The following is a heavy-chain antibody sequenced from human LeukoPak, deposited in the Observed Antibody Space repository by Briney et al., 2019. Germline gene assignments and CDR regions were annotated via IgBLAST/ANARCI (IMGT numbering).Heavy chain of an antibody. D-gene: IGHD4-17*01. J-gene: IGHJ2*01. CDR2: IKQDGREK. V-gene: IGHV3-7*04. CDR1: GFTFSSYW. Sequence: PGGSLRLSCAASGFTFSSYWMSWVRQAPGKGLGWVANIKQDGREKYSVDSVKGRFTISRDNAKNSLYLQTNSLRAEDTAVYYCARGTVTSRTWYFDLWGRGTLVTVSS. CDR3: ARGTVTSRTWYFDL.